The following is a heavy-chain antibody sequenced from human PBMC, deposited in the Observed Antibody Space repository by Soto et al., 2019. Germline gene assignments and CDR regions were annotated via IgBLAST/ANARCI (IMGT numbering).Heavy chain of an antibody. Sequence: QVQLQESGPGLVQPSETLSLTCTVSGGSISNYYWSWIRQPPGKGLEWIGYVYYNENTNYNSGSTNYNPTLESRVTISVDASTNQVSLKLNSVTAADTAVYYCARHQCTTTCNLRQLDYWGQGALVTVSS. V-gene: IGHV4-59*08. CDR1: GGSISNYY. D-gene: IGHD2-2*01. J-gene: IGHJ4*02. CDR2: VYYNENTNYNSGST. CDR3: ARHQCTTTCNLRQLDY.